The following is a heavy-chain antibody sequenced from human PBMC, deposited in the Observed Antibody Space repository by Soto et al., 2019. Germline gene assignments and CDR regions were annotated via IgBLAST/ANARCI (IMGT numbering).Heavy chain of an antibody. J-gene: IGHJ6*02. CDR1: GGSVNSGSYY. D-gene: IGHD2-2*01. Sequence: QVQLQESGPGLVKPSETLSLTCTVSGGSVNSGSYYWTWIRQPPGKGLEWIGYLYYNTNTNYNPSLKSRVTISVDTSKNQFSLKLSSVTAADTAVYYCARTYCTTTSGQAHGMDVGGQGTTVTVSS. V-gene: IGHV4-61*01. CDR2: LYYNTNT. CDR3: ARTYCTTTSGQAHGMDV.